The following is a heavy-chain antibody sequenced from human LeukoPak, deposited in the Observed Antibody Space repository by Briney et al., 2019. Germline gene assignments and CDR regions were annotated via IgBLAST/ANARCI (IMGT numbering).Heavy chain of an antibody. CDR1: GGSISSGGYY. CDR2: IYYSGST. Sequence: SQTLSLTCTVSGGSISSGGYYWSWIRQHPGKGLEWIGYIYYSGSTYYNPSLKSRVTISVDTFKNQFSLKLSSVTAADTAVYYCARRGGIGIAARRWYFDYWGQGTLVTVSS. J-gene: IGHJ4*02. D-gene: IGHD6-6*01. CDR3: ARRGGIGIAARRWYFDY. V-gene: IGHV4-31*03.